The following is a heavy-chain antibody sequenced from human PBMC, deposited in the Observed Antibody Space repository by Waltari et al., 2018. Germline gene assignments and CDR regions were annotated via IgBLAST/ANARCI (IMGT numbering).Heavy chain of an antibody. CDR1: GGSISSGSYY. D-gene: IGHD5-12*01. V-gene: IGHV4-61*09. CDR3: ARHLYSGYLLD. J-gene: IGHJ4*02. Sequence: QVQLQESGPGLVKPSQTLSLTCTVSGGSISSGSYYWSWIRQPAGKGLEWIGYIYTSGSTNYNPSLKSRVTISVDTSKNQCSLKLSSVTAADTAVYYCARHLYSGYLLDWGQGTLVTVSS. CDR2: IYTSGST.